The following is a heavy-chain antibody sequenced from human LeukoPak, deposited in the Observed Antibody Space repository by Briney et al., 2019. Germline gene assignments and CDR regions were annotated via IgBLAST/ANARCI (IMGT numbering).Heavy chain of an antibody. D-gene: IGHD3-3*01. CDR1: GGSISSGGYY. CDR3: ARAEVTIFGVVITRGADPPYYYYGMDV. V-gene: IGHV4-31*03. Sequence: SETLSLTCTVSGGSISSGGYYWSWIRQHPGKGLEWIGYIYYSGSTYYSPSLKSRVTISVDTSKNQFSLKLSSVTAADTAVYYSARAEVTIFGVVITRGADPPYYYYGMDVWGQGTTVTVSS. J-gene: IGHJ6*02. CDR2: IYYSGST.